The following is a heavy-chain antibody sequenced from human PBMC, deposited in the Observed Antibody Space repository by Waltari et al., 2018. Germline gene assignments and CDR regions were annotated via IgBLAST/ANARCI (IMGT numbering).Heavy chain of an antibody. CDR3: ATYIGASLGTAAFDV. CDR2: VSYTGAT. D-gene: IGHD5-12*01. CDR1: GYSFTTYW. V-gene: IGHV5-10-1*01. Sequence: EVQLVQSGAEVKKPGESLKISCKASGYSFTTYWIGWIRQPPGQGLQWIATVSYTGATYSSPSLKSRVTISRDTSKNQVSMKLGSVTAADTAVYYCATYIGASLGTAAFDVWGQGTMLTVSS. J-gene: IGHJ3*01.